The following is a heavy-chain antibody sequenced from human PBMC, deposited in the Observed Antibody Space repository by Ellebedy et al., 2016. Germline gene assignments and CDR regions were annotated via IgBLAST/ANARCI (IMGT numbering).Heavy chain of an antibody. CDR1: GFTFSNYA. J-gene: IGHJ4*02. CDR2: ISNSAGST. D-gene: IGHD4-23*01. V-gene: IGHV3-23*01. Sequence: GGSLRLSCTASGFTFSNYAMHWVRQAPGKGLEWVSSISNSAGSTYDADSVKGRFAISSDNSKNTLYLQMNSLRAEDTAVYYCAKLTSANSPFDNWGQGTLVTVSS. CDR3: AKLTSANSPFDN.